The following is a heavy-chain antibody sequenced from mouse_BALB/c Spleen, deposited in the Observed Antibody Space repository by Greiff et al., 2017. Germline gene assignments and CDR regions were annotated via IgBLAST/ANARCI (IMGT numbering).Heavy chain of an antibody. D-gene: IGHD1-1*01. V-gene: IGHV2-9*02. CDR3: ARDRGITTVVPYYAMDY. CDR2: IWAGGST. J-gene: IGHJ4*01. Sequence: VQLQQSGPGLVAPSQSLSITCTVSGFSLTSYGVHWVRQPPGKGLEWLGVIWAGGSTNYNSALMSRLSISKDNSKSQVFLKMNSLQTDDTAMYYCARDRGITTVVPYYAMDYWGQGTSVTVSS. CDR1: GFSLTSYG.